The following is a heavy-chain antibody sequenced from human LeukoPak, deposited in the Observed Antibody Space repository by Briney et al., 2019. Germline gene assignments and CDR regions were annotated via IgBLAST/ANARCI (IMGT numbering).Heavy chain of an antibody. Sequence: GGSLRLSCAASGFTFSSHGMSWVRQAAGKGLEWVSSIRNRDGRAFYTDSVKGRFTISRDNSKNTLHLQMNSLRAEDTAVYYCARAAGFSPSWRNLFDPWGQGTLVTVSS. J-gene: IGHJ5*02. CDR1: GFTFSSHG. V-gene: IGHV3-23*01. D-gene: IGHD2-2*01. CDR2: IRNRDGRA. CDR3: ARAAGFSPSWRNLFDP.